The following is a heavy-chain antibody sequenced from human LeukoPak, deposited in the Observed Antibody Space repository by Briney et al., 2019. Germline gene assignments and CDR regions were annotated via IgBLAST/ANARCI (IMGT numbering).Heavy chain of an antibody. CDR1: GFAFGVHA. V-gene: IGHV3-23*01. CDR3: AKDWTPHNRVYDCLDA. Sequence: EPGGSLRLSCVGSGFAFGVHAMSWVRQAPGKGPEWVATIGSGADLFYAESVKGRFTISRDDPRNTVWLQMSSLRAEDTALYYCAKDWTPHNRVYDCLDAWGQGTQVTVSS. CDR2: IGSGADL. J-gene: IGHJ5*02. D-gene: IGHD3-16*01.